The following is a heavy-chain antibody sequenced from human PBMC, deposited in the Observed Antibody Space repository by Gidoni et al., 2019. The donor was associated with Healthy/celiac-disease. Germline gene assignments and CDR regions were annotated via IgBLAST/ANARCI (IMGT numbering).Heavy chain of an antibody. J-gene: IGHJ4*02. V-gene: IGHV3-21*01. CDR3: ARGARITMIVVVKFDY. CDR2: ISSSSSYI. Sequence: EVQLVAYGGGLVKPGGSLRLHCAASGFTFSSYSMNWVRQATWKGLEWVSCISSSSSYIYYADSVKGRFTISRDNAKNSLYLQMNSLRAEDTAVYYCARGARITMIVVVKFDYWGQGTLVTVSS. D-gene: IGHD3-22*01. CDR1: GFTFSSYS.